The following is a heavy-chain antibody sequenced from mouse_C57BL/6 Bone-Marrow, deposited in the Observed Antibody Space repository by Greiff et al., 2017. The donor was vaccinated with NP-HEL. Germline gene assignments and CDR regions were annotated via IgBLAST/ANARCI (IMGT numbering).Heavy chain of an antibody. D-gene: IGHD1-1*01. V-gene: IGHV10-1*01. CDR1: GFSFNTYA. J-gene: IGHJ2*01. Sequence: EVKLVESGGGLVQPKGSLKLSCAASGFSFNTYAMNWVRQAPGKGLEWVARIRSKSNNYATYYADSVKDRFTISRDDSASMLYLQMNHLKTEDTAMYYCVRPHYYYADFDYWGQGTTLTVSS. CDR2: IRSKSNNYAT. CDR3: VRPHYYYADFDY.